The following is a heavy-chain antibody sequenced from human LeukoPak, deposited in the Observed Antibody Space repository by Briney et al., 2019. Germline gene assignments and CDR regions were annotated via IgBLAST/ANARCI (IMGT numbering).Heavy chain of an antibody. V-gene: IGHV4-59*01. D-gene: IGHD6-6*01. Sequence: SETLSLTCTVSGGSISSYYWSWIRQPPGKGLEWIGYIYYSGSTNYNPSLKSRVTIPVDTSKNQFSLKLSSVTAADTAVYYCASFEYSSSYYSDYWGQGTLVTVSS. J-gene: IGHJ4*02. CDR1: GGSISSYY. CDR3: ASFEYSSSYYSDY. CDR2: IYYSGST.